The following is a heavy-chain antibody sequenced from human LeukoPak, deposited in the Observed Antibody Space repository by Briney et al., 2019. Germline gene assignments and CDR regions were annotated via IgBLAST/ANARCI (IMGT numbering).Heavy chain of an antibody. V-gene: IGHV1-2*02. CDR1: EYTFTGYY. D-gene: IGHD6-13*01. Sequence: GASVKVSCKASEYTFTGYYMHWVRQAPGQGLEWMGWINPNSGGTNYAQKFQGRVTMTRDTSISTAYMELSRLRSDDTAVYYCARESGYSSSWYDYWGQGTLVTVSS. CDR2: INPNSGGT. CDR3: ARESGYSSSWYDY. J-gene: IGHJ4*02.